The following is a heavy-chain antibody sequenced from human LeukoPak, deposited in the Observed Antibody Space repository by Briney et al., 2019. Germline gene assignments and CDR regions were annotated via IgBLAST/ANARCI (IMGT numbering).Heavy chain of an antibody. D-gene: IGHD6-13*01. CDR3: ARLGSSWYFWFDP. Sequence: SETLSLTCTVSGGYTSSYYWSWIRQPPGKGLEWIGYIYTSGSANYNPSLKSRVTISVDTSKNQFSLRLSPVTAADTAVYYCARLGSSWYFWFDPWGQGTLVTVSS. CDR2: IYTSGSA. CDR1: GGYTSSYY. V-gene: IGHV4-4*09. J-gene: IGHJ5*02.